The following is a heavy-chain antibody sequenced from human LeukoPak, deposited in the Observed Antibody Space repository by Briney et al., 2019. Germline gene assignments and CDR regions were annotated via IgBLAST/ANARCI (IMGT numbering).Heavy chain of an antibody. D-gene: IGHD6-6*01. CDR1: GGSFSGYY. J-gene: IGHJ5*02. V-gene: IGHV4-34*01. CDR3: ARWDSSSSRTSWFDH. Sequence: SETLSLTCAVYGGSFSGYYWSWIRQPPGKGLEGIGEINHSGSTNYNPSLKSRVTISVDTSKNQFSLKLSSVTAADTAVYYCARWDSSSSRTSWFDHWGQGTLVTVSS. CDR2: INHSGST.